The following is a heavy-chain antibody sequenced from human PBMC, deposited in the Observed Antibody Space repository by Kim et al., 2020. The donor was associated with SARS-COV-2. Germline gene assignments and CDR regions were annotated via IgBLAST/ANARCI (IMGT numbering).Heavy chain of an antibody. CDR3: ATPRGSGYFDAFDI. D-gene: IGHD3-22*01. V-gene: IGHV1-24*01. J-gene: IGHJ3*02. Sequence: QTFQGRVTMTEETSTDTAYMELSSLRSEDTAVYYCATPRGSGYFDAFDIWGQGTMVTVSS.